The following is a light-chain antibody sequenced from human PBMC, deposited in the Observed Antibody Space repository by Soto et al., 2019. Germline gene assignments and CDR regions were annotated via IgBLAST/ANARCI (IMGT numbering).Light chain of an antibody. J-gene: IGKJ1*01. CDR2: GAS. CDR3: QQYDNSPLP. CDR1: QSVNSNY. V-gene: IGKV3-20*01. Sequence: EIVLTQSPGTLSLSPGERATLSCRASQSVNSNYLAWYQQKPGQGPRLLMYGASSRATGIPDRSSGSGSGTDFALTISSLEPEDFAVYYCQQYDNSPLPFGQGTKVEIK.